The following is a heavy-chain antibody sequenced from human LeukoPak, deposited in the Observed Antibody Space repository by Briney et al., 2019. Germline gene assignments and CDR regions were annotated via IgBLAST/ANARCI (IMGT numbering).Heavy chain of an antibody. CDR2: INLDGSQK. CDR1: GFTFSRNT. D-gene: IGHD1-26*01. J-gene: IGHJ6*03. V-gene: IGHV3-7*01. Sequence: GGSLRLSCAASGFTFSRNTMNWVRQAPGKGLEWVANINLDGSQKYYVDSLKGRFTISRDNAKNSLYLQMNSLGPEDTAVYYCARDPYSGNYGNYYYYYMDVWGKGTTVTISS. CDR3: ARDPYSGNYGNYYYYYMDV.